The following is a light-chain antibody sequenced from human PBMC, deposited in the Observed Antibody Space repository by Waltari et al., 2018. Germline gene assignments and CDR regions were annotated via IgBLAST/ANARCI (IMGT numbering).Light chain of an antibody. CDR3: QSYDDTTNQV. V-gene: IGLV6-57*04. J-gene: IGLJ2*01. CDR2: DDD. CDR1: SGSIASYY. Sequence: NFMLTQPHSVSESPGKTVTISCTRSSGSIASYYVQWYQQRPGSAPTTVIYDDDLRPSGFPDRFSGSIDSSSNSASLTISGLKTEDEADYYCQSYDDTTNQVFAGGTKLTVL.